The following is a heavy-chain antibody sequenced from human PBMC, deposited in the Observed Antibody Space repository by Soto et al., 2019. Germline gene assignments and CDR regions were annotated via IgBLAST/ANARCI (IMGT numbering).Heavy chain of an antibody. Sequence: EVQLVESGGGLVQPGESLRLSCAASEFTFSSYSMNWVRQAPGEGLEWVSYITSDGQTIYYADSVKGLFTISRDNGGNSLFLQMNSLRAEDTAVYFCVRDFSYAFDIWGQGTMVTVSS. CDR3: VRDFSYAFDI. CDR2: ITSDGQTI. V-gene: IGHV3-48*01. J-gene: IGHJ3*02. CDR1: EFTFSSYS.